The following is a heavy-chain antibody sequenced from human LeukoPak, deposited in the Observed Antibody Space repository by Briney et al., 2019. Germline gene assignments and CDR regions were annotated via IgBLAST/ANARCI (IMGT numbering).Heavy chain of an antibody. V-gene: IGHV3-30*02. J-gene: IGHJ4*02. CDR2: IRYDGSNK. CDR1: GFTFSNYG. D-gene: IGHD2-2*01. Sequence: GGSLRLSCAASGFTFSNYGMHWVRQAPGKGLEWVALIRYDGSNKYYADSVKGRFTISRDNAKNSLYLQMNSLRAEDTAVYYCARDSGNLGYCSSTSCYYYFDYWGQGTLVTVSS. CDR3: ARDSGNLGYCSSTSCYYYFDY.